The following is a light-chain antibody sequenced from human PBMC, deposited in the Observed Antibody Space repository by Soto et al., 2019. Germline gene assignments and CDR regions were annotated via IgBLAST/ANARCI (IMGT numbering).Light chain of an antibody. V-gene: IGKV3-11*01. CDR2: DAS. CDR1: QSVSSY. Sequence: EIVLTQSPATLSLSPGERATLSCRASQSVSSYLAWYQHKPGQAPRLLIFDASNRATGIPARFSGSGSGTDITLTISTLETEDFAFYYCQQRSNWPPTFGGGTKVEIK. J-gene: IGKJ4*01. CDR3: QQRSNWPPT.